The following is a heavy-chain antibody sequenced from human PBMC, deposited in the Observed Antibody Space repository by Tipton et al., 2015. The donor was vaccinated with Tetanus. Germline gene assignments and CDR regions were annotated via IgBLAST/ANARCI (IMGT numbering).Heavy chain of an antibody. CDR2: IYYGGDT. Sequence: LRLSCTVSGGSFSNYYWNWIRQSPGRRLEWIGNIYYGGDTDYNPSLQSRATISLDTSKKLFSLRLKSVTAADTAIYYCARGWGSSWYYFDYWGQGILVTVSS. D-gene: IGHD6-13*01. V-gene: IGHV4-59*01. CDR3: ARGWGSSWYYFDY. J-gene: IGHJ4*02. CDR1: GGSFSNYY.